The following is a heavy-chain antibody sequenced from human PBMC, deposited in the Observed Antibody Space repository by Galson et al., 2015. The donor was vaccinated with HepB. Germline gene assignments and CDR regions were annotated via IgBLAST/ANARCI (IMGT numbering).Heavy chain of an antibody. CDR2: IYPGDSNS. D-gene: IGHD3-22*01. V-gene: IGHV5-51*03. CDR1: GYIFTNYW. CDR3: ARAYHYDSDVYYYPLDL. J-gene: IGHJ5*02. Sequence: QSGAEVKKPGESLKISCKASGYIFTNYWIGWVRQMPGKGLEWMGIIYPGDSNSRYSPSFQGQVTMSADKSIDSAYLQWSSLKASDTAMYYCARAYHYDSDVYYYPLDLWGQGTLVTVSS.